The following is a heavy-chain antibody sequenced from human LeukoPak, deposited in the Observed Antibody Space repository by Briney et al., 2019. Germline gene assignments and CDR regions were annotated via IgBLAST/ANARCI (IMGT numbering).Heavy chain of an antibody. D-gene: IGHD6-19*01. CDR2: IYYSGGT. J-gene: IGHJ4*02. V-gene: IGHV4-39*01. Sequence: SETLSLTCTVSGGSISSSSYYWGWIRQPPGKGLEWIGSIYYSGGTYYNPSLKSRVTISVDTSKNQFSLKLSSVTAADTAAYYCARHSSGWYDDYWGQGTLVTVSP. CDR3: ARHSSGWYDDY. CDR1: GGSISSSSYY.